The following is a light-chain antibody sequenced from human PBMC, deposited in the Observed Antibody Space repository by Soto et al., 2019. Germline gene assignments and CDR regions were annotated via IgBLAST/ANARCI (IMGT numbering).Light chain of an antibody. V-gene: IGKV3-20*01. CDR3: QQYGSSGT. CDR1: QSVSNNY. J-gene: IGKJ1*01. CDR2: GAS. Sequence: EIVLTQSPGTMSLSPGERATLSCRASQSVSNNYLAWYQQKPGQAPRLLIYGASNRVTGLPDRFGGSGSVKDFNLTISIQAPEVCAVYYCQQYGSSGTFGQGTTVEIK.